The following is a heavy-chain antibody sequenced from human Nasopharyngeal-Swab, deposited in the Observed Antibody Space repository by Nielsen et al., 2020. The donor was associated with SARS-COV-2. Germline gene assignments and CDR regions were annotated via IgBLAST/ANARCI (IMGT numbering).Heavy chain of an antibody. CDR1: GGTFSSYA. CDR2: IIPIFGTA. V-gene: IGHV1-69*06. Sequence: VKVSCKASGGTFSSYAISWVRQAPVQGLEWMGGIIPIFGTANYAQKFQGRVTITADKSTSTAYMELSSLRSEDTAVYYCAIPRGRYDSSGYYYGVDYWGQGTLVTVSS. J-gene: IGHJ4*02. CDR3: AIPRGRYDSSGYYYGVDY. D-gene: IGHD3-22*01.